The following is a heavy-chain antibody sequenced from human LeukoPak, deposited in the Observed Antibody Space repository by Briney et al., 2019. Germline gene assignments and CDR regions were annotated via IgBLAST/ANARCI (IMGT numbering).Heavy chain of an antibody. CDR3: ARDEYRSRWLHP. D-gene: IGHD5-24*01. CDR1: GFTFSSYW. CDR2: IKGDGSEK. Sequence: GGSLRLSCAASGFTFSSYWMSWVRLAPGKGLEGVANIKGDGSEKWYADSVKGRFTISRDNAQNSVRLQMNSLRAEDTAVYHCARDEYRSRWLHPWGQGTLVTVTS. V-gene: IGHV3-7*01. J-gene: IGHJ5*02.